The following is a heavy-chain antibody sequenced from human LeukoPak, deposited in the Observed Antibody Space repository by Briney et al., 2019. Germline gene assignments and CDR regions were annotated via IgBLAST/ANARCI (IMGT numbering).Heavy chain of an antibody. CDR2: INWNGGST. CDR1: GFTFDDYG. CDR3: ANPPSWFGGGYYYMDV. Sequence: GGSLRLSCAASGFTFDDYGMSWVRQAPGKGLEWVSGINWNGGSTGYADSVKGRFTISRDNAKNSLYLQMNSLRAEDTAVYYCANPPSWFGGGYYYMDVWGKGTTVTVSS. D-gene: IGHD3-10*01. V-gene: IGHV3-20*04. J-gene: IGHJ6*03.